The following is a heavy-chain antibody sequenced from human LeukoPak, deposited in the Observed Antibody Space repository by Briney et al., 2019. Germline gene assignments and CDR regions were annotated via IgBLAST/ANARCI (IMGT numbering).Heavy chain of an antibody. CDR1: GFTFSSYW. CDR2: ISGDGGIT. V-gene: IGHV3-23*01. D-gene: IGHD3-22*01. J-gene: IGHJ6*02. Sequence: GGSLRLSCTASGFTFSSYWMHWVRQAPGKGLEWVSAISGDGGITYYADSVRGRFTISRDNSKSTLYLQMNSLRAEDTAVYYCAKSSGPGGYYYYGMDVWGQGTTVTVSS. CDR3: AKSSGPGGYYYYGMDV.